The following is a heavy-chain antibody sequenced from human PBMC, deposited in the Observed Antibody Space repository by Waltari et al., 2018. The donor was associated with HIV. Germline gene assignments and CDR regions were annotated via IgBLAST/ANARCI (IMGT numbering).Heavy chain of an antibody. CDR1: GSTFPNYG. CDR2: ISGSGFTT. D-gene: IGHD1-20*01. CDR3: AIPNWNPRGDWFDP. J-gene: IGHJ5*02. Sequence: DVKILESGGGLVQPGGSLTLSCAVSGSTFPNYGMYWVRQAPEKGLEWVAGISGSGFTTYDADSVKGRFTISRDSSNNTLYLQMTSLRVEDTAVYYCAIPNWNPRGDWFDPWGQGTLVIVSS. V-gene: IGHV3-23*01.